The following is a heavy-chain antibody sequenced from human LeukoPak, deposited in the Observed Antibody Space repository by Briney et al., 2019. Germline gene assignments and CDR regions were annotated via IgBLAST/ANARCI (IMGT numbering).Heavy chain of an antibody. CDR2: ITPNSGGT. CDR1: GYTFTAYY. J-gene: IGHJ2*01. V-gene: IGHV1-2*02. D-gene: IGHD2-8*01. Sequence: GASVKVSCKASGYTFTAYYMHWVRLAPGQGLEWMGWITPNSGGTKYAQRFQGRVTMTRDTSISTAYMELSGLRSDDTAVYYCARVPPYCTNGVCHEWYFDLWGRGTLVTVSS. CDR3: ARVPPYCTNGVCHEWYFDL.